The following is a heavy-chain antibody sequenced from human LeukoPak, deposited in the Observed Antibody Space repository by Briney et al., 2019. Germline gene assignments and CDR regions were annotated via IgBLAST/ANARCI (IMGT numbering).Heavy chain of an antibody. D-gene: IGHD1-26*01. Sequence: ASVKVSCKVSGYTLTELSMHWVRQAPGKGLEWMGGFDPEDGETIYAQKFQGRVTMTEDTSTDTAYMELSSLRSEDTAVYYCRGSGSCSVHIDYWGQGTLVTVSS. V-gene: IGHV1-24*01. CDR2: FDPEDGET. CDR1: GYTLTELS. CDR3: RGSGSCSVHIDY. J-gene: IGHJ4*02.